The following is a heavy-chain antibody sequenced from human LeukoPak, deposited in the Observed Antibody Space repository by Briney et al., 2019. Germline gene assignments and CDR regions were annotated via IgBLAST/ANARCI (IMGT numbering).Heavy chain of an antibody. Sequence: ASVKVSCKASGYTFTSNYIHWVRQAPGQGLEWMGMIYPRDGSTSYAQRFQGRVTVTRDTSTSTVHMELSGLRSEDTAVYYCARDQEGFDYWGQGTLVTVSS. CDR1: GYTFTSNY. CDR2: IYPRDGST. V-gene: IGHV1-46*01. J-gene: IGHJ4*02. CDR3: ARDQEGFDY.